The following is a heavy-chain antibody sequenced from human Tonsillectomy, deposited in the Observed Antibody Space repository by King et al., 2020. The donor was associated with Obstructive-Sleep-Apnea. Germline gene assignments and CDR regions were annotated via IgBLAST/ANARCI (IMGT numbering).Heavy chain of an antibody. Sequence: VQLVESGGGVVQPGRSLRLSCAASGFTFSNFTITWVRQAPGKWLGGVGNVSYEGSNEYSAESVKGRFTSYRDNSKNTLYLQMNSLRPEDTAVYYCAREVHGGFDYWGQGTLVTVSS. CDR2: VSYEGSNE. J-gene: IGHJ4*02. CDR1: GFTFSNFT. V-gene: IGHV3-30*04. CDR3: AREVHGGFDY. D-gene: IGHD3-16*01.